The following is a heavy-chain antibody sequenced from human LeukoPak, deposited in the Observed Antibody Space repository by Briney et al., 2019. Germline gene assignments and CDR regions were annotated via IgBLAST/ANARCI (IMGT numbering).Heavy chain of an antibody. Sequence: SETLSLTCAVSGYSISSGYYWGWIRQPPGKGLEWIGSIYHSGSTYYNPSLKSRVTISVDTSKNQFSLKLSSVTAADTAVYYCARVPRGYYDSSGYYYYYYYMDVWGKGTTVTVSS. V-gene: IGHV4-38-2*01. D-gene: IGHD3-22*01. CDR3: ARVPRGYYDSSGYYYYYYYMDV. J-gene: IGHJ6*03. CDR2: IYHSGST. CDR1: GYSISSGYY.